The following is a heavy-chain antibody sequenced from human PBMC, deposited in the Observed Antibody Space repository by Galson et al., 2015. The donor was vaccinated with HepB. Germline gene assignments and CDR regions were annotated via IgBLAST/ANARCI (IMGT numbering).Heavy chain of an antibody. CDR1: GYTFTSYA. Sequence: SVKVSCKASGYTFTSYAMNWVRQAPGQRLEWMGWINAGNGNPKYSQKFQGRVTITRDTSASTAYMELSSLRSEDTAVYYCASGGRLVRGLDYWGQGTLVTVSS. CDR2: INAGNGNP. J-gene: IGHJ4*02. CDR3: ASGGRLVRGLDY. D-gene: IGHD3-16*01. V-gene: IGHV1-3*01.